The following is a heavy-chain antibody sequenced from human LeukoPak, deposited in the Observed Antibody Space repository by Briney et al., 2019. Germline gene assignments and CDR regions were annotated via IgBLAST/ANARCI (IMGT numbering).Heavy chain of an antibody. J-gene: IGHJ2*01. D-gene: IGHD4-11*01. V-gene: IGHV3-23*01. Sequence: PGGSLRLSCAASGFTFSSYAMSWVRQAPGKGLEWVSAISGSGGSTYYADSVKGRFTISRDNSKNTLYLQMNSLRAEDTAVYYCAKDPPSAITVTTGYWYFDLWGRGTLVTVSS. CDR3: AKDPPSAITVTTGYWYFDL. CDR2: ISGSGGST. CDR1: GFTFSSYA.